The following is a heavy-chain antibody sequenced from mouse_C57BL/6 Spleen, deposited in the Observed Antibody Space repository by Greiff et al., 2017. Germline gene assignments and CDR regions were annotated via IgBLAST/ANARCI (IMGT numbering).Heavy chain of an antibody. CDR2: ISDGGSYT. J-gene: IGHJ2*01. CDR3: AREEREYFDY. CDR1: GFTFSSYA. Sequence: VQLKESGGGLVKPGGSLKLSCAASGFTFSSYAMSWVRQTPEKRLEWVATISDGGSYTYYPDNVKGRFTISRDNAKNNLYLQMSHLKSEDTAMYYCAREEREYFDYWGQGTTLTVSS. V-gene: IGHV5-4*01.